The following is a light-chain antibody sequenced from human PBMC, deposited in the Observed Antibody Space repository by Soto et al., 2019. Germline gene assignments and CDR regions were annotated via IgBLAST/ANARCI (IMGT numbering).Light chain of an antibody. CDR1: QSVSSIY. J-gene: IGKJ4*01. V-gene: IGKV3-20*01. CDR2: GAS. Sequence: EIVLTQSPGTLSLSPGERATLSCRASQSVSSIYLAWYQQKPGQAPRLLIYGASSRATGIPDRFSGSGSGTDFTLTISRREPEDFAVYYCQQYGSSPTFGGGTKVEIK. CDR3: QQYGSSPT.